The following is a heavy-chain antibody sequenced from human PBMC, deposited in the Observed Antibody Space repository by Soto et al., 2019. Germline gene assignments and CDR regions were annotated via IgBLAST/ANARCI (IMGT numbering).Heavy chain of an antibody. Sequence: QVQLQESGPGLVKPSQTLSLTCTVSGGSISSSGYYWSWIRQHPGKGLEWIGYIYYSGSTYYNPSLKSRVTISVDTSKNQFSLKLSSVTAAETAVYYCAREQTVTTFFDYWGHGTLVTVSS. J-gene: IGHJ4*01. CDR1: GGSISSSGYY. CDR2: IYYSGST. D-gene: IGHD4-17*01. V-gene: IGHV4-31*03. CDR3: AREQTVTTFFDY.